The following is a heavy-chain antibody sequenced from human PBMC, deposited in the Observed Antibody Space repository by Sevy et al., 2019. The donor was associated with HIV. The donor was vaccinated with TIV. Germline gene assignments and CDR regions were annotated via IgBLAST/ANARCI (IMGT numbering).Heavy chain of an antibody. J-gene: IGHJ6*02. V-gene: IGHV3-23*01. CDR1: RFTFSNYA. D-gene: IGHD2-2*01. CDR3: AKVDVVVPVADYGMDV. Sequence: GGSLRLSCAASRFTFSNYAMSWVRQAPGKGLEWVSSISRRGGSTYYGDSGKGRFTISRDNSKNTLYLQMNRLRAEDTAVYYCAKVDVVVPVADYGMDVWGQGTTVTVSS. CDR2: ISRRGGST.